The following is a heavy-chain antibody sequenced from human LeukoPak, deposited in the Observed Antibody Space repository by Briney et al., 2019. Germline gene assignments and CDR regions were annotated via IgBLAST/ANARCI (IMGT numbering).Heavy chain of an antibody. Sequence: SVRVSCKASGGTFSSYAISWVRQAPGQGLEWMGGIIPIFGTANYAQKFQSRVTITADESTSTAYMELSSLRSEDTAVYYCARDPHCSSTSCSPGAFDIWGQGTMVTVSS. J-gene: IGHJ3*02. CDR2: IIPIFGTA. CDR3: ARDPHCSSTSCSPGAFDI. V-gene: IGHV1-69*01. CDR1: GGTFSSYA. D-gene: IGHD2-2*01.